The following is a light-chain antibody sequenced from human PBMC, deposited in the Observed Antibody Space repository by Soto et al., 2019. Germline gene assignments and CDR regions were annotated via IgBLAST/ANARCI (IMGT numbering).Light chain of an antibody. Sequence: LTQPPSASGSPGQSVTISCTGTKNDIGVYDFVSWYQHHPGKAPRLIIYEVVQRPSGVPDRFSGSKSGNTASLTVSGLQAADEAEYFCKSYAGGKTYVLRIGIKVTV. CDR2: EVV. CDR3: KSYAGGKTYV. CDR1: KNDIGVYDF. J-gene: IGLJ1*01. V-gene: IGLV2-8*01.